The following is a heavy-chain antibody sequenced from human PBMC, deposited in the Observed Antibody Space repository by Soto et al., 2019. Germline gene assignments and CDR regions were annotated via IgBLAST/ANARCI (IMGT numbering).Heavy chain of an antibody. Sequence: EVQLLESGGGLVQPGGSLRLSCEASGFTFSSYAMSWVRQAPGKGLEWVSAISGSGGSTYYVDSVKGRFTSSRDNSKITLYLQMNSLRAEDTAVYYCATLAVAYFDYWGQGALVTVSS. CDR1: GFTFSSYA. CDR2: ISGSGGST. D-gene: IGHD6-19*01. CDR3: ATLAVAYFDY. V-gene: IGHV3-23*01. J-gene: IGHJ4*02.